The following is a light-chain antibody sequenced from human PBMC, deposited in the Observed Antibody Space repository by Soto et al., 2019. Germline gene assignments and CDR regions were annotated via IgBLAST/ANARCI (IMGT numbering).Light chain of an antibody. V-gene: IGKV3-15*01. CDR1: ESVNRN. CDR3: QHYSSWPPT. Sequence: EMVMTQSPAILSVSPGERVTLSCRASESVNRNLAWYQQKPGQGPRLLIYYASTRVTGLPDRFSGSGSGTEFTLTISSLQSEYFGVYFCQHYSSWPPTFGPGTKVDIK. CDR2: YAS. J-gene: IGKJ3*01.